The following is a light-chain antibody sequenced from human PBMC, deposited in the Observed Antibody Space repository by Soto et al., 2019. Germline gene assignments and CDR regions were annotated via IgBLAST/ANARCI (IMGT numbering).Light chain of an antibody. Sequence: EIVLTQSPATLSLSPGEGATLSCRASQSVSSYLAWYQQKPGQAPRLLIYDASNRATGIPARFSGSGSGTDFTLTISSLEPEDCAVYYCQQRSNWPPMYTIGQGTKLEIK. J-gene: IGKJ2*01. CDR2: DAS. CDR3: QQRSNWPPMYT. V-gene: IGKV3-11*01. CDR1: QSVSSY.